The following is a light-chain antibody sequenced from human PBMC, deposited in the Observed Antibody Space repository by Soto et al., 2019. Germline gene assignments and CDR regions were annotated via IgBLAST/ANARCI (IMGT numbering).Light chain of an antibody. CDR2: EVS. Sequence: ALTQPASVSGSPGQSITISCTGTSSDISSYNYVSWYQQHPGKAPKLIIYEVSNRPSGISNRFSGAKAGNTASLTISWLQVEDEADYYCCSYTSSTHYLSGAGTKVTGL. CDR1: SSDISSYNY. CDR3: CSYTSSTHYL. J-gene: IGLJ1*01. V-gene: IGLV2-14*01.